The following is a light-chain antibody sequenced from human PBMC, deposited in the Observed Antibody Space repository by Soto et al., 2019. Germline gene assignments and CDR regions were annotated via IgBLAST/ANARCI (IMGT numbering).Light chain of an antibody. V-gene: IGLV1-40*01. CDR2: ANS. Sequence: QSVLTQPPSVSGAPGQRVTFSCTGSSSNIGGYDVNWYQQLPGTAPKLLIYANSNRPSGVPDRFSGSKSGSSVSLAITGLQAEDEAEYYCQSYDSSLSGYVFGAGTKVTVL. CDR1: SSNIGGYD. CDR3: QSYDSSLSGYV. J-gene: IGLJ1*01.